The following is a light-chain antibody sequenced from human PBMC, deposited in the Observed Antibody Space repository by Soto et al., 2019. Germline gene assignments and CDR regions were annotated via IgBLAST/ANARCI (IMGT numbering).Light chain of an antibody. CDR1: TSDVGGYNY. Sequence: QSALTQPASVSGSPGQSITISCTGTTSDVGGYNYVSWYQHHPGKAPKLMIYEVSNRPSGVSKRFSGSKSGNTASLTISGLQAEDEADYHCSSYTSSSTLLFGGGTKLTVL. J-gene: IGLJ2*01. CDR3: SSYTSSSTLL. V-gene: IGLV2-14*01. CDR2: EVS.